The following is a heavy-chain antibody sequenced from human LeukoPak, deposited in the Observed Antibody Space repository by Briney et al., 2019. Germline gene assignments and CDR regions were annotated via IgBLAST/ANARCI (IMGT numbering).Heavy chain of an antibody. CDR3: ARHYYYDSSAPLDY. D-gene: IGHD3-22*01. CDR1: GGSISSYY. CDR2: IYYSGST. Sequence: PSETLSLTCTVSGGSISSYYWSWIRQPPGKGLEWIGYIYYSGSTNYNPSLKSRVTISVDTSKNQFSLKLSSVTAADTAVYYCARHYYYDSSAPLDYWGQGTLVTVSS. V-gene: IGHV4-59*01. J-gene: IGHJ4*02.